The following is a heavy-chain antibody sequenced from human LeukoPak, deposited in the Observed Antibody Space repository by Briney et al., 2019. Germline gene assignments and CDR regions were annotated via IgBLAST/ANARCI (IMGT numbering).Heavy chain of an antibody. V-gene: IGHV3-30*04. CDR1: GFTFSSYA. J-gene: IGHJ4*02. Sequence: GGSPRLSCAASGFTFSSYAMHWVRQAPGKGLEWVAVISYDGSNKYYADSVKGRFTISRDNSKNKLYLQMNSLRAEDTAVYYCAGRYYDVLTGGREGFDYWGQGTLVTVSS. CDR3: AGRYYDVLTGGREGFDY. D-gene: IGHD3-9*01. CDR2: ISYDGSNK.